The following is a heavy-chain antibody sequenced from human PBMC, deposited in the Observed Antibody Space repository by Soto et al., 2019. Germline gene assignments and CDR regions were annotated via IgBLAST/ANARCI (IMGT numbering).Heavy chain of an antibody. CDR2: ISGSGGST. Sequence: GGSLRLSCAASGFTFSSYAMSWVRQAPGKGLEWVSAISGSGGSTYYADSVKGRFTISRDNSKNTLYLQMNSLRAEDTAVYYCAKELVLRYFAWLPHPAFDYGGQGTLVTVSS. D-gene: IGHD3-9*01. J-gene: IGHJ4*02. CDR3: AKELVLRYFAWLPHPAFDY. CDR1: GFTFSSYA. V-gene: IGHV3-23*01.